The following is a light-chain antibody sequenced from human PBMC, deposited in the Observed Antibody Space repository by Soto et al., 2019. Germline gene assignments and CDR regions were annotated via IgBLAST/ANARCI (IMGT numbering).Light chain of an antibody. Sequence: DIQVTQSPSSLSASVGDSVTITCRTSQRIGTFLNWYQQRQGRAPNLLIYSASTLQSGVPSRFSAGGSGTDFTLTITSLRPEDFATYYCQLSYNAWTFGQGTKVDIK. CDR1: QRIGTF. CDR2: SAS. V-gene: IGKV1-39*01. CDR3: QLSYNAWT. J-gene: IGKJ1*01.